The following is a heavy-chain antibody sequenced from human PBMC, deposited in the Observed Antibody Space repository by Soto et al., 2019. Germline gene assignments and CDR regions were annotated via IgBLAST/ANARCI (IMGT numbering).Heavy chain of an antibody. D-gene: IGHD1-26*01. V-gene: IGHV3-23*01. CDR2: IDGSGGGT. Sequence: EVQLLESGGGLVQPGGSLRLSCAASGFTFSTYAMKWVRQAPGKGLEWVSSIDGSGGGTYYADSVKGRFTISRDNSKNTLYLQMNSLRAEDAAIYYCAKVDRQTKLGGTTNWGQGTLVTVS. CDR1: GFTFSTYA. CDR3: AKVDRQTKLGGTTN. J-gene: IGHJ4*02.